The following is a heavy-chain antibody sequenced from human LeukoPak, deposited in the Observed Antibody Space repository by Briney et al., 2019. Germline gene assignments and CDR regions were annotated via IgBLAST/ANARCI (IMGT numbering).Heavy chain of an antibody. CDR2: IKQDGSEK. CDR1: GFTFSSYW. J-gene: IGHJ4*02. D-gene: IGHD1-26*01. CDR3: ARAGSFGGDDY. Sequence: GGSLRLSCAASGFTFSSYWMSWVRQAPGKGLEWVANIKQDGSEKYYVDSVKGRFTISRDNAKNSLYLQMNSLRTKDTAVYFCARAGSFGGDDYWDQGTLVTVSS. V-gene: IGHV3-7*01.